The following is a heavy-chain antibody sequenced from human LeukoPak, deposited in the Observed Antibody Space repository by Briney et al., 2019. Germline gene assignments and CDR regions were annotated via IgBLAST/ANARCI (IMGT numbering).Heavy chain of an antibody. CDR2: ISGSGGST. V-gene: IGHV3-23*01. Sequence: GGSLRLSCAASGFTFSSYAMSWVRQAPGKGLEWVSAISGSGGSTYYADSVEGRFTISRDNSKNTLYLQMNSLRAEDTAVYYCARDLKRSSGYYYYYYGMDVWGQGTTVTVSS. CDR1: GFTFSSYA. CDR3: ARDLKRSSGYYYYYYGMDV. D-gene: IGHD3-22*01. J-gene: IGHJ6*02.